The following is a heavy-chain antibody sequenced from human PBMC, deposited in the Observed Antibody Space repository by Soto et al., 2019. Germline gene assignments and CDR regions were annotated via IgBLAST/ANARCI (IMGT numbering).Heavy chain of an antibody. CDR2: IYPSDSDT. V-gene: IGHV5-51*01. CDR1: GYNFAGYW. D-gene: IGHD3-3*01. Sequence: GESLKIAGKGSGYNFAGYWIAWVRQMPGKGLELMGIIYPSDSDTRYRPSFQGQVTISADKSISSAYLQWSSLRASDTAMYYCARGGVSTRTFDYWGQGTPVTVSS. CDR3: ARGGVSTRTFDY. J-gene: IGHJ4*02.